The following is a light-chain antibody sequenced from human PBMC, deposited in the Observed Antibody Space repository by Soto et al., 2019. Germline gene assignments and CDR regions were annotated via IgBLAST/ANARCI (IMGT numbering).Light chain of an antibody. V-gene: IGKV1-9*01. CDR1: QGISSY. Sequence: DIQLTQSPSFLSASVGDRVTITCRASQGISSYLAWYQQKPGKAPKLLIYAASTLQSGVPSRFSDSGSGTEFTLTISSLQPEDFATYYCQQLNSYPSFTFGPGTKVDIK. J-gene: IGKJ3*01. CDR2: AAS. CDR3: QQLNSYPSFT.